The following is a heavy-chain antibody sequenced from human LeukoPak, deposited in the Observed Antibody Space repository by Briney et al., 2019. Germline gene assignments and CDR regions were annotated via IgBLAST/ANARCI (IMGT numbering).Heavy chain of an antibody. V-gene: IGHV1-3*01. CDR1: GYTFTSYA. Sequence: ASVKVSCKASGYTFTSYAMHWVRQAPGQRLEWMGWINAGNGNTKYSQEFQGRVTMTTDTSTSTAYMELRSLRSDDTAVYYCARDHTARYGYNTRFYYYYYYMDVWGKGTTVTISS. J-gene: IGHJ6*03. D-gene: IGHD5-24*01. CDR2: INAGNGNT. CDR3: ARDHTARYGYNTRFYYYYYYMDV.